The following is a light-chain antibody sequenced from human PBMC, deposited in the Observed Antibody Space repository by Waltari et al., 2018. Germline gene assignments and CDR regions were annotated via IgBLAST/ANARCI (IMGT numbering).Light chain of an antibody. Sequence: EVLMTQSPATVSVSPGEGATLSCWASQSFRNNVAWFQQKPGQAPRLLIYGASTRATGIPARFSGSGSGTDFTLTISSLEPEDFAVYYCQQRSNWPRTFGQGTKVEIK. J-gene: IGKJ1*01. CDR3: QQRSNWPRT. CDR2: GAS. CDR1: QSFRNN. V-gene: IGKV3-11*01.